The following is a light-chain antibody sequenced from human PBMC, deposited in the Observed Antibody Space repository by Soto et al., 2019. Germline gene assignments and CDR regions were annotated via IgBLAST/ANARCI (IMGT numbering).Light chain of an antibody. V-gene: IGLV2-11*01. CDR2: DVT. J-gene: IGLJ1*01. Sequence: QSALTQPRSVSGSPGQSVTISCTGTSSDIGGYYYVSWYQQHPGKAPQLMIYDVTKRPSGVPDRFSGSKSGITASLTISGLQAEDEADYYCFSYEGTYTSDVFGTGTKLTVL. CDR1: SSDIGGYYY. CDR3: FSYEGTYTSDV.